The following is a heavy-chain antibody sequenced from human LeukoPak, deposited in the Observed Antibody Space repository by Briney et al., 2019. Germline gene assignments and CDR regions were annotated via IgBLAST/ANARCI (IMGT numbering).Heavy chain of an antibody. D-gene: IGHD2-15*01. CDR3: AKDYSPGGPCSGGSCYPYYYYGMDV. CDR1: GFTFSSYG. V-gene: IGHV3-30*18. J-gene: IGHJ6*02. CDR2: ISYDGSNK. Sequence: PGGSLRLSCAASGFTFSSYGMHWVRQAPGKGLEWVAVISYDGSNKYYADSVKGRFTISRDNSKNTLHLQMNSLRAEDTAVYYCAKDYSPGGPCSGGSCYPYYYYGMDVWGQGTTVTVSS.